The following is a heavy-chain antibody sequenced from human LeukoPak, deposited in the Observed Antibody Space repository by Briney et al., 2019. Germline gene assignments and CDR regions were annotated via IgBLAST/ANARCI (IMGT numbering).Heavy chain of an antibody. Sequence: PSETLSLTCTVSGGSISSGGYYWSWIRQHPGKGLEWIGYIYYSGSTYYNPSLKSRVTLSVDTSKNQFSLKLSSVTAADTAVYYCARAPIVVVTAGAFDIWGQGTMVTVSS. V-gene: IGHV4-31*03. CDR1: GGSISSGGYY. CDR2: IYYSGST. D-gene: IGHD2-21*02. J-gene: IGHJ3*02. CDR3: ARAPIVVVTAGAFDI.